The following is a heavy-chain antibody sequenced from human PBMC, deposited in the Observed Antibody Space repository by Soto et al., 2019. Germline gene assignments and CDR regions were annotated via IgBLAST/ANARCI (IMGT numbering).Heavy chain of an antibody. CDR1: GGNFSSYA. V-gene: IGHV1-69*06. D-gene: IGHD4-17*01. CDR2: IIPIFGTA. CDR3: ARDKFGDYTYWYFDL. Sequence: QVQLVQSGAEVKKPGSSVKVSCKASGGNFSSYAISWVRQAPGQGLEWMGGIIPIFGTANYAQKFQGRVTITADKSTSTADMELSSLRSEDTAVYYCARDKFGDYTYWYFDLWGRGTLVTVSS. J-gene: IGHJ2*01.